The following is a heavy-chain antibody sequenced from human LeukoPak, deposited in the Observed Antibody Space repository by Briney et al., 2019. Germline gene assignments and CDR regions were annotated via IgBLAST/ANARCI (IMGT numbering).Heavy chain of an antibody. CDR1: GYTFTSYY. D-gene: IGHD1-1*01. CDR3: NTQDRDDADY. CDR2: INPSGGST. Sequence: AASVKVSCKASGYTFTSYYMHWVRQAPGQGLEWMGIINPSGGSTSYAQKFQGRVTMTRDTFTSTVYMELSSLRSEDTAVYYCNTQDRDDADYWGQGTLVTVSS. J-gene: IGHJ4*02. V-gene: IGHV1-46*01.